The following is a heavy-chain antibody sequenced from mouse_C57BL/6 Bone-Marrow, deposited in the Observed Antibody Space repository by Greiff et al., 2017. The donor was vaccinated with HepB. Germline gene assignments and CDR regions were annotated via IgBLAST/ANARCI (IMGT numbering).Heavy chain of an antibody. Sequence: VQLQHSGPELVKPGASVKISCKASGYSFTSYYIHWVKQRPGQGLEWIGWIYPGSGNTKYNEKFKGKATLTADTSSSTAYMQLSSLTSEDSAVYYCARGDFAMDYWGQGTSVTVSS. V-gene: IGHV1-66*01. J-gene: IGHJ4*01. CDR3: ARGDFAMDY. CDR2: IYPGSGNT. CDR1: GYSFTSYY.